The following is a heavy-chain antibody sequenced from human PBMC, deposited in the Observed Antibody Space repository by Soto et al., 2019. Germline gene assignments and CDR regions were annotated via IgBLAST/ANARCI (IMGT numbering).Heavy chain of an antibody. D-gene: IGHD6-6*01. CDR2: ISGSGGST. CDR3: AKVGSGSSPLPLRWFDP. V-gene: IGHV3-23*01. Sequence: QPGGSLRLSCAASGFTFSSYAMSWVRQAPGKGLEWVSAISGSGGSTYYADSVKGRFTISRDNSKNTLYLQMNSLRAEDTAVYYCAKVGSGSSPLPLRWFDPWGQGTLVTVSS. CDR1: GFTFSSYA. J-gene: IGHJ5*02.